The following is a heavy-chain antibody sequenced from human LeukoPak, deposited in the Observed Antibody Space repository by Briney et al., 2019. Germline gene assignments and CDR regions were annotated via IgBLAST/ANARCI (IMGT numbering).Heavy chain of an antibody. CDR1: GFTFSSYG. D-gene: IGHD3-16*01. CDR2: IRYDGSNK. Sequence: PGGSLRLSCAASGFTFSSYGMHWVRQAPGKGLEWVAFIRYDGSNKYYADSVKGRFTISRDNSKNTLYLQMNSLRAEDTAVYYCARDALWLIYYMDVWGKGTTVTVSS. CDR3: ARDALWLIYYMDV. V-gene: IGHV3-30*02. J-gene: IGHJ6*03.